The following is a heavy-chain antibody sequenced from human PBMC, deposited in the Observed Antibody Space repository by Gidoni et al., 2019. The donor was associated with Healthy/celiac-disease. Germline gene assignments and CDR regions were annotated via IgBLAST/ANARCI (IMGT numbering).Heavy chain of an antibody. CDR1: GFTFSSYG. Sequence: QVQLVESGGGVVQPGRALRLSCAASGFTFSSYGRHWVRQAPGKGLEWVAIISYDGINKYYADSVKGRFTISRDNSKNTLYLQMNSLRAEDTAVYYCAKFGEAASFDYWGQGTLVTVSS. V-gene: IGHV3-30*18. CDR2: ISYDGINK. J-gene: IGHJ4*02. CDR3: AKFGEAASFDY. D-gene: IGHD2-21*01.